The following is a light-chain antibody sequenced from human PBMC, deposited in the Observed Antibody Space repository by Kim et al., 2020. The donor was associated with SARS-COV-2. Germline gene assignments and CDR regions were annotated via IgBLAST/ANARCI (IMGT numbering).Light chain of an antibody. CDR2: AAS. Sequence: DIQMTQSPSSLSASVGDSVTITCRASQSISSYLSWYQQKPGKAPTVLIYAASSLQSGVPSRFSGSGSGTDFTLTISSLQPEDFATYYCQQSYSTPRLTFGGGTKGDIK. CDR3: QQSYSTPRLT. J-gene: IGKJ4*01. V-gene: IGKV1-39*01. CDR1: QSISSY.